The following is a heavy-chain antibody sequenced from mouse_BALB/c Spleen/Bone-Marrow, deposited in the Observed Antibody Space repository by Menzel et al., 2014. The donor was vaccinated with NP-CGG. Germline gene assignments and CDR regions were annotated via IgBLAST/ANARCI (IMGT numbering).Heavy chain of an antibody. V-gene: IGHV1-47*01. Sequence: VQLQESGAELVKPGASVKMSCKAFGYTFTTYPIEWMKQNHGKSLEWIGTFHPYNDDTKINGKFKGKAKLTVEKTSSTVYLELSRLTSDDCGVYYYTRGGVFAYWGQGTLVTVSA. CDR1: GYTFTTYP. J-gene: IGHJ3*01. CDR2: FHPYNDDT. CDR3: TRGGVFAY.